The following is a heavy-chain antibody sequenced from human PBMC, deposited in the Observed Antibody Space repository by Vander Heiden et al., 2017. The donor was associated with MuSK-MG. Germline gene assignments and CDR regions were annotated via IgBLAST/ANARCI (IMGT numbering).Heavy chain of an antibody. CDR3: AKGAYAIGFRGTFDY. V-gene: IGHV3-23*01. CDR2: ISGSGDRT. D-gene: IGHD2-8*01. J-gene: IGHJ4*02. CDR1: GFPFTTYA. Sequence: EVQLLESGGGLVQPGGSLRLSCAASGFPFTTYAMTWVRQAPGKGLECVSTISGSGDRTYYADSAKGRFTISRDNSKNTLYLQMNTLTAEDTALYYCAKGAYAIGFRGTFDYWGQGTLVTVSS.